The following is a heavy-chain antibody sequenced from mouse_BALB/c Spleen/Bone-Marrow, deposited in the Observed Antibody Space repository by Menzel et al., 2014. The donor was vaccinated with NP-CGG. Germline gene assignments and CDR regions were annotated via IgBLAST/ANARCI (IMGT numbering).Heavy chain of an antibody. CDR3: VKDWRQEDWFAY. J-gene: IGHJ3*01. CDR2: IWTGGGT. CDR1: GFSLTTYD. V-gene: IGHV2-9-2*01. Sequence: QVQLQQSGPGLVAPSQSLSITCTVSGFSLTTYDISWIRQPPGKGLEWLGVIWTGGGTNYNSAFMSRLSISKDNSKSQVFLKMNSLQTDDTAIYYCVKDWRQEDWFAYWGQGTLVTVSA. D-gene: IGHD6-1*01.